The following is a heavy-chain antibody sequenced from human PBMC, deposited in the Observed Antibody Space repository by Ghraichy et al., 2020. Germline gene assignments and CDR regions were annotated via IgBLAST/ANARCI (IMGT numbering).Heavy chain of an antibody. CDR2: IYYSGST. D-gene: IGHD3-9*01. V-gene: IGHV4-39*01. CDR3: ARPEYYDILAGYYIPSYFDH. J-gene: IGHJ4*02. CDR1: GGSISSSSYY. Sequence: SQTLSLTCTVSGGSISSSSYYWGWIRQPPGKGLEWIGNIYYSGSTYYNPSLKSRVTISVDTPKNQFSMKLSSVTAADTAIYFCARPEYYDILAGYYIPSYFDHWVQGTLVTVSS.